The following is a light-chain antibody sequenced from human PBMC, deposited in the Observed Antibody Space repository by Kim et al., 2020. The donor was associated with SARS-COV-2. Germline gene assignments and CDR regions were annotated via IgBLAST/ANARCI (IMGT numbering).Light chain of an antibody. V-gene: IGLV1-44*01. CDR2: SNN. J-gene: IGLJ3*02. CDR3: ATWDGSLNGWV. Sequence: GQRVTTSCAGSSSNIGSNTVHWYQQLPGTAPKCLIYSNNQRPSGVPDRFSGAKSGTSASLAISGLQSEDEADYYCATWDGSLNGWVFGGGTQLTVL. CDR1: SSNIGSNT.